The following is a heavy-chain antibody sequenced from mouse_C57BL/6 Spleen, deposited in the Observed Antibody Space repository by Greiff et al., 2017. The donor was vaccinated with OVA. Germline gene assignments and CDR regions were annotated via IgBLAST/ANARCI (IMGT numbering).Heavy chain of an antibody. V-gene: IGHV5-17*01. D-gene: IGHD1-1*01. Sequence: EVMLVESGGGLVKPGGSLKLSCAASGFTFSDYGMHWVRQAPEKGLEWVAYISSGSSTIYYADTVKGRFTISRDNAKNTLFLQMTSLRSEDTAMYYCARGGGSSYEYFDVWGTGTTVTVSS. CDR2: ISSGSSTI. CDR3: ARGGGSSYEYFDV. CDR1: GFTFSDYG. J-gene: IGHJ1*03.